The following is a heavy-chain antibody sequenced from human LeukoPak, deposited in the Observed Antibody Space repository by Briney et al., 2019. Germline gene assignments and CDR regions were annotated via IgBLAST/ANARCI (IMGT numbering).Heavy chain of an antibody. V-gene: IGHV4-34*01. CDR1: GGSFSGYY. D-gene: IGHD3-10*01. Sequence: SETLSLTCAVYGGSFSGYYWSWIRQPPGRGLEWIGEINHSGSTNYNPSLKSRVTISVDTSKNQFSLKLSSVTAAGTAVYYCARAPMVRGVIINLPKRKYFDYWGQGTLVTVSS. CDR2: INHSGST. J-gene: IGHJ4*02. CDR3: ARAPMVRGVIINLPKRKYFDY.